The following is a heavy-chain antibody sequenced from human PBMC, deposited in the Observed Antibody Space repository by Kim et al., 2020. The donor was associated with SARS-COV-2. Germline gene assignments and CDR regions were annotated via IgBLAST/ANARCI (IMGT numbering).Heavy chain of an antibody. Sequence: GGSQRLSCAASGFTLSNYVMSWVRQAPGKGLEWVSAMSGSGGSTYYADSVKGRFTISRDTSKNTLNLQMNSLRAEDTAVYYCAKDEASYYYDGSGKYYFDYWGQGTLVTVSS. D-gene: IGHD3-22*01. CDR1: GFTLSNYV. CDR2: MSGSGGST. CDR3: AKDEASYYYDGSGKYYFDY. J-gene: IGHJ4*02. V-gene: IGHV3-23*01.